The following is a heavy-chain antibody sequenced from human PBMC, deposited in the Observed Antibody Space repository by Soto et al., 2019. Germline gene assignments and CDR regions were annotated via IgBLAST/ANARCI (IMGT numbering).Heavy chain of an antibody. Sequence: GGSLRLSCAASGFTFSNYAMSWVRQAPGKGLEWVSAISGSAGSTYYADSVKGRFTISRDNSKNTLYLQMNSLRAEDTAVYYCAKDRYGDYGGIDYWGQGTMVTVSS. CDR3: AKDRYGDYGGIDY. V-gene: IGHV3-23*01. CDR1: GFTFSNYA. D-gene: IGHD4-17*01. CDR2: ISGSAGST. J-gene: IGHJ4*02.